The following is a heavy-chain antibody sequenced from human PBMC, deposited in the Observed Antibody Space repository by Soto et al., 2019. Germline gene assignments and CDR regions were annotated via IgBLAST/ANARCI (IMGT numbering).Heavy chain of an antibody. J-gene: IGHJ4*01. CDR3: AKDRGGFAGVWECFDV. Sequence: SLRLAYEASGFRIDTYAMSRFTMSWVRQAPGKGLEWVSSISGSGGKAYYADSVKGRFTISRDNSKNTLHLQMNSLSAEDTAFYYCAKDRGGFAGVWECFDVCGHVALFT. D-gene: IGHD1-26*01. CDR2: ISGSGGKA. CDR1: GFRIDTYAMSRFT. V-gene: IGHV3-23*01.